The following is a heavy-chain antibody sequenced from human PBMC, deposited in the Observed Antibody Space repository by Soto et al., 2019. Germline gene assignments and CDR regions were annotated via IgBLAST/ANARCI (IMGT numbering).Heavy chain of an antibody. J-gene: IGHJ6*03. CDR3: ARTGFRYYMDV. Sequence: SETLSLTCAVYGGSFSGYYLSWIRQPPGKGLEWIGEINHSGSTNYNPSLKSRVTISVDTSKNQFSLKLSSVTAADTAVYYCARTGFRYYMDVWGKGTTVTVSS. CDR1: GGSFSGYY. V-gene: IGHV4-34*01. CDR2: INHSGST.